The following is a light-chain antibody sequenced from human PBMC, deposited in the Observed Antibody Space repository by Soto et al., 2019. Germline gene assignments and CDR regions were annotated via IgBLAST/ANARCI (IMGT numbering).Light chain of an antibody. Sequence: QSVLTQHASVSGSPGQSITISCTGTSSDVGGYNSVSWYQQHPGKAPKLMIYEVNNRPSGVSNRFSGSKSGNTASLTISGLQAEDEADYYCNSYTSSTTYVFGTGTKVTVL. CDR3: NSYTSSTTYV. CDR2: EVN. J-gene: IGLJ1*01. V-gene: IGLV2-14*01. CDR1: SSDVGGYNS.